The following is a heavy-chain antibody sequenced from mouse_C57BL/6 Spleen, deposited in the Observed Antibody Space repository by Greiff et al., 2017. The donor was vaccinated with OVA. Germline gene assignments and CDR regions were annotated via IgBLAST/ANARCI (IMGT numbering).Heavy chain of an antibody. CDR2: ISGGGGNT. Sequence: EVKLVESGGGLVKPGGSLKLSCAASGFTFSSYTMSWVRQTPEKRLEWVATISGGGGNTYYPDSVKGRFTISRDNAKNTLYLQMSSLRSEDTALYYCLIYYGNYGYFDVWGTGTTVTVSS. J-gene: IGHJ1*03. V-gene: IGHV5-9*01. D-gene: IGHD2-1*01. CDR3: LIYYGNYGYFDV. CDR1: GFTFSSYT.